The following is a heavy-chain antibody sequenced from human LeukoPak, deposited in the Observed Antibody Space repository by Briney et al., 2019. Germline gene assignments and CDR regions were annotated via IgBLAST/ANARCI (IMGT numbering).Heavy chain of an antibody. J-gene: IGHJ5*02. V-gene: IGHV1-2*02. Sequence: ASVKVSCKASGYTFTGYYMHWVRQAPGQGLEWMGWINPNSGGTNYAQKFQGRVTMTTDTSTSTAYMELRSLRSDDTAVYYCARARCSSTSCYRGFHWFDPWGQGTLVTVSS. D-gene: IGHD2-2*01. CDR3: ARARCSSTSCYRGFHWFDP. CDR2: INPNSGGT. CDR1: GYTFTGYY.